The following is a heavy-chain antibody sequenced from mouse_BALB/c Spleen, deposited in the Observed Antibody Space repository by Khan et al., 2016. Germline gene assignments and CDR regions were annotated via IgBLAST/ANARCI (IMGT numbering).Heavy chain of an antibody. CDR3: ARSPYDYDVGFAY. Sequence: VQLKESGAELVKPGASVNLSSTASGFNIKDTYMHWVKQRPEQGLEWIVRIDPSHGNTKYDPKFQGKATINADTSSNTAYLQHSSLTAEETAVYYCARSPYDYDVGFAYWGQGTLVTVSA. J-gene: IGHJ3*01. CDR1: GFNIKDTY. D-gene: IGHD2-4*01. V-gene: IGHV14-3*02. CDR2: IDPSHGNT.